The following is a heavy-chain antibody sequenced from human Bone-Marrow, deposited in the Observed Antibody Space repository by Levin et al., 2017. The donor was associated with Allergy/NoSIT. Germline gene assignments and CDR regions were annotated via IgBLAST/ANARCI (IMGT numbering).Heavy chain of an antibody. V-gene: IGHV3-73*01. CDR2: IRSKPHSYAT. CDR3: ARLEPYYYGSETY. Sequence: PGGSLRLSCAASGFTFSDSAIHWVRQTSGKGLECVGRIRSKPHSYATAYADSVTGRFTVSRDDSKNTVYLQMNNLKTEDTAVYYCARLEPYYYGSETYWGQGTLVTVSS. D-gene: IGHD3-10*01. J-gene: IGHJ4*02. CDR1: GFTFSDSA.